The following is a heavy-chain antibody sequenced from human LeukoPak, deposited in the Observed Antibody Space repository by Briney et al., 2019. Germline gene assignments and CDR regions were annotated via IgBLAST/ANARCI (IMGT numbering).Heavy chain of an antibody. Sequence: PGGSLRLSCAASGFTFSSYGMHWVRQAPGKGLEWVAVILSDGSKEFYTDSVKGRFTISRDNSKNTLYLQMSSLRAEDTAVYYCAKVAVARKNWFDPWGQGTLVTVSS. CDR1: GFTFSSYG. CDR2: ILSDGSKE. V-gene: IGHV3-33*06. CDR3: AKVAVARKNWFDP. D-gene: IGHD6-19*01. J-gene: IGHJ5*02.